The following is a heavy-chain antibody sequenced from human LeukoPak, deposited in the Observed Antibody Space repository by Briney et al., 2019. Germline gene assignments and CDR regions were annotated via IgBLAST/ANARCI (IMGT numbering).Heavy chain of an antibody. J-gene: IGHJ4*02. CDR1: GVSISSSDYY. D-gene: IGHD1-26*01. V-gene: IGHV4-39*01. CDR2: IYYSGRT. Sequence: PSETLSLTCTVSGVSISSSDYYWGWIRQPPGKGLEWIGSIYYSGRTYYNPPLKSRVSISEDTSKNQFSLKLSSVTAADTAVYFCARLRVSGSYLYYFDYWGQGTLVTVSS. CDR3: ARLRVSGSYLYYFDY.